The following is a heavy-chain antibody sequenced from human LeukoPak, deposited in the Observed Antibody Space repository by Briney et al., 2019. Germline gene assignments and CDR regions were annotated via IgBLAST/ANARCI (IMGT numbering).Heavy chain of an antibody. CDR3: ARGPRADDSSGYPVDY. CDR2: INHSGST. CDR1: GGSFSGYY. Sequence: SQTLSLTCAVYGGSFSGYYWSWIRQPPGKGLEWIGEINHSGSTNYNPSLKSRVTISVDTSKNQFSLNLSSVTAADTAVYYCARGPRADDSSGYPVDYWGQGTLVTVSS. D-gene: IGHD3-22*01. V-gene: IGHV4-34*01. J-gene: IGHJ4*02.